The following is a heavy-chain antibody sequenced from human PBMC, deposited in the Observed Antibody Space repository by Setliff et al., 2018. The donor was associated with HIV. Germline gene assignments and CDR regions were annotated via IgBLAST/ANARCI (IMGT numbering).Heavy chain of an antibody. CDR1: GGSVGSSSYY. CDR2: IYYTGNT. CDR3: ARDDSIVLVPAIMGGDGFDF. J-gene: IGHJ3*01. D-gene: IGHD2-2*01. Sequence: PSETLSLTCTVSGGSVGSSSYYWAWIRQPPGKGLEWIGSIYYTGNTKYNPSLESRVTFSIDTSENQFSLRLASVTAADTAIYYCARDDSIVLVPAIMGGDGFDFWGQGRMVTVSS. V-gene: IGHV4-39*07.